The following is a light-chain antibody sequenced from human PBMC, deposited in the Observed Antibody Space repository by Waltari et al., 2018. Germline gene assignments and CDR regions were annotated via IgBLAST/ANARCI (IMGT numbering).Light chain of an antibody. CDR3: QSYDSSLSVL. J-gene: IGLJ1*01. Sequence: QSVLTQPPSVSGAPGQRVTISCTGSSSNIGAGYDVHGYQQLPGTAPKLLIYGNSNRPSGVPDRFSGSKSGTSASLAITGLQAEDEADYYCQSYDSSLSVLFGTGTKVTVL. CDR2: GNS. CDR1: SSNIGAGYD. V-gene: IGLV1-40*01.